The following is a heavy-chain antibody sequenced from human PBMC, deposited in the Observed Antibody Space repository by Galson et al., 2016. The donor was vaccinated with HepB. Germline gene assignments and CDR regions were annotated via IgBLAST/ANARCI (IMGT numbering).Heavy chain of an antibody. CDR1: GFSFSGSA. CDR2: VRSKPNNYAT. CDR3: TRHDDLRYDWNEASYYYSMDV. V-gene: IGHV3-73*01. D-gene: IGHD1-20*01. J-gene: IGHJ6*02. Sequence: SLRLSCAASGFSFSGSAVHWVRQAPGKGLEWVGRVRSKPNNYATTYAASVKGRFTMSRDDSKNTAYLQMLSLKTADTARYYCTRHDDLRYDWNEASYYYSMDVWGQGTTVTVSS.